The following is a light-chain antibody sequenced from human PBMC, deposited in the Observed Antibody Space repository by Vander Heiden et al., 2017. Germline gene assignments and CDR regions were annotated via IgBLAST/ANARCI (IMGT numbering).Light chain of an antibody. CDR3: QSYDSSLSGRFVL. J-gene: IGLJ2*01. Sequence: QSVLTQPPSVSGAPGQWVTISCTGSSSNLGAGSDVHWYQQLPGTAPKLLIYDNNNRPSGVPDRFSGSKSGTSASLAITGLQAEDEADYYCQSYDSSLSGRFVLFGGGTKVTVL. V-gene: IGLV1-40*01. CDR2: DNN. CDR1: SSNLGAGSD.